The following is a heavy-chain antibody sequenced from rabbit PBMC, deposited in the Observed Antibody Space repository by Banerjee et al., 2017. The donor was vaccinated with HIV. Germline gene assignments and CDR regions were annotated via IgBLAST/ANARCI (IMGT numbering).Heavy chain of an antibody. V-gene: IGHV1S45*01. J-gene: IGHJ4*01. CDR2: IYTGSTGST. D-gene: IGHD1-1*01. CDR1: GFSFSSSYC. Sequence: QEQLVESGGGLVQPGASLTLTCTASGFSFSSSYCMSWVRQAPGKGLEWIGCIYTGSTGSTYYASWAKGRFTISKTSSTTVTLQMTSLTAADTATYFCARYVGGSGYINLWGPGTLVTVS. CDR3: ARYVGGSGYINL.